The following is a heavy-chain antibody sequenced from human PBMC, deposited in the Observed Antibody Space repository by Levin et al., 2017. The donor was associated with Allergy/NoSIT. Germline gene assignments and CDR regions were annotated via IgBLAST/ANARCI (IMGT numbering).Heavy chain of an antibody. D-gene: IGHD3-22*01. J-gene: IGHJ6*03. Sequence: GGSLRLSCAASGFTFSSYDMHWVRQATGKGLEWVSAIGTAGDTYYPGSVKGRFTISRENAKNSLYLQMNSLRAGDTAVYYCARGISGYLYYYYYYYMDGWGKGTTVTVSS. CDR3: ARGISGYLYYYYYYYMDG. CDR1: GFTFSSYD. CDR2: IGTAGDT. V-gene: IGHV3-13*01.